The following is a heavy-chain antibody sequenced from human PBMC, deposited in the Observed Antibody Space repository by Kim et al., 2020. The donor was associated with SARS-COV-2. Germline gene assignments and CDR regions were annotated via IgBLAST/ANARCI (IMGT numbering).Heavy chain of an antibody. J-gene: IGHJ6*03. CDR3: AKYAQGYTILKIIGLEGYYFYYMDV. CDR2: ISGSGGST. V-gene: IGHV3-23*01. CDR1: GFTFSNYA. D-gene: IGHD3-9*01. Sequence: GGSLRLSCTASGFTFSNYAMSWVRQAPGKGLEWVSGISGSGGSTYYADSVKGRFTISRDNSKNTLYLQMNSLRAGDTAVYYCAKYAQGYTILKIIGLEGYYFYYMDVWGKGTTVTVS.